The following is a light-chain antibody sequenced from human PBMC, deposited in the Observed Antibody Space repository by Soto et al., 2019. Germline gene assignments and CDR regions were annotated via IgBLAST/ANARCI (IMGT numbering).Light chain of an antibody. CDR1: QSISAW. V-gene: IGKV1-5*03. Sequence: DLQMTQSPSTLSASVGDSVSIXXRASQSISAWLAWYQQKPGKAPRIXIYKASTLEIGVPSRFSGSGSGTEITLTISSLQPDDVAIYYCQQYNDYSWTFGQGTKVDIK. CDR3: QQYNDYSWT. J-gene: IGKJ1*01. CDR2: KAS.